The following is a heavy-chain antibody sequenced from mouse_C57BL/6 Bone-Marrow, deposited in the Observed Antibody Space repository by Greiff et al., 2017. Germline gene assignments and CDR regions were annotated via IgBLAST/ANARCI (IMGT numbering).Heavy chain of an antibody. J-gene: IGHJ3*01. CDR2: ISSGGSYT. CDR1: GFTFSSYG. V-gene: IGHV5-6*01. Sequence: EVQLQESGGDLVKPGGSLKLSCAASGFTFSSYGMSWVRQTPDKRLEWVATISSGGSYTYYPDSVKGRFTISRDNAKNTLYLQMSSLKSEDTAMYYCARRDCDWFAYWGQGTLVTVSA. CDR3: ARRDCDWFAY.